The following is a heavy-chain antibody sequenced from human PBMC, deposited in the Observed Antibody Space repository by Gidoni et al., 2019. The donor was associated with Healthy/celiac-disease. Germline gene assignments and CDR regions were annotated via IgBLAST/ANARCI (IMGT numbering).Heavy chain of an antibody. Sequence: EVQLVESGGGWVQPGGYLKLPCAASGFTLSGSAMHWVRQASGKGLEWVGRIRSKANSYATAYAASVKGRFTISRDDSKNTAYLQMNSLKTEDTAVYYCTREPHWGQGTLVTVSS. J-gene: IGHJ4*02. CDR3: TREPH. V-gene: IGHV3-73*01. CDR2: IRSKANSYAT. CDR1: GFTLSGSA. D-gene: IGHD1-26*01.